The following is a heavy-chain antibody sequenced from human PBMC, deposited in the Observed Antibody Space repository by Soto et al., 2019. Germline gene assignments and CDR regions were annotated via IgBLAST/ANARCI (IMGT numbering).Heavy chain of an antibody. J-gene: IGHJ4*02. CDR3: ARDRPAYCSGGSCRRATIDY. CDR1: GESVSSNRAA. V-gene: IGHV6-1*01. D-gene: IGHD2-15*01. CDR2: TYYRSKWYN. Sequence: SPADSRTGASCGESVSSNRAAWNWIRKYPSRGLEWLGRTYYRSKWYNDYAVSVKSRIPIHPDTSKNHFSLQLNSVTPEDTAVYYCARDRPAYCSGGSCRRATIDYWGQGTLVTVSS.